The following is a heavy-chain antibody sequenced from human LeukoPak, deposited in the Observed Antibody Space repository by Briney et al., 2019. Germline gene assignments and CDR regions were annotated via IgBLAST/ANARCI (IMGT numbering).Heavy chain of an antibody. V-gene: IGHV3-74*01. J-gene: IGHJ4*02. CDR2: INSDGSST. Sequence: GGSLRLSCAASGFTFSSYWMHWVRHAPGKGLVWVSRINSDGSSTSYADSVKGRFTISRDNAKNTLYLQMNSLRAEDTAVYYCARAPTVISPLYFDYWGQGTLVTVSS. D-gene: IGHD4-17*01. CDR1: GFTFSSYW. CDR3: ARAPTVISPLYFDY.